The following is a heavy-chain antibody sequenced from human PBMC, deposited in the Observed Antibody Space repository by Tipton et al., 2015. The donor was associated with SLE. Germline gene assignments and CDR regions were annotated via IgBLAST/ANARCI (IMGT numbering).Heavy chain of an antibody. D-gene: IGHD4-17*01. Sequence: RSLRLSCAASGFTFSSYAMHWVRQAPGKGLEWVAVISYDGSNKYYADSVKGRFTISRDNSKNTLYLQMNSLKAEDTAVYYCARDPDLYGDYSSFDYWGQGTLVTVSS. V-gene: IGHV3-30*04. J-gene: IGHJ4*02. CDR3: ARDPDLYGDYSSFDY. CDR2: ISYDGSNK. CDR1: GFTFSSYA.